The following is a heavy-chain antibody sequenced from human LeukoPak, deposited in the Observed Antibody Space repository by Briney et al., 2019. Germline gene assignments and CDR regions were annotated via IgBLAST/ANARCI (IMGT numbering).Heavy chain of an antibody. D-gene: IGHD6-13*01. CDR3: ARDRGRAAAGIAGIDY. J-gene: IGHJ4*02. V-gene: IGHV1-18*01. Sequence: ASVKVSCKASGYTFTSYVISWVRQAPGQGLEWMGWISAYNGNTNYAQKLQGRVTMTTDTSTSTAYMELRSLRSDDTAVYYCARDRGRAAAGIAGIDYWGQGTLVTVSS. CDR2: ISAYNGNT. CDR1: GYTFTSYV.